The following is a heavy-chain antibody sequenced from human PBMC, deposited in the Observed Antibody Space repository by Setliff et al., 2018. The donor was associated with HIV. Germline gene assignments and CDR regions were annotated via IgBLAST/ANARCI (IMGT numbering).Heavy chain of an antibody. D-gene: IGHD3-22*01. CDR3: ARDLIGFSYYDSSGYFDY. CDR2: INPSGGST. Sequence: ASVKVSCKASGYTFTSYYMHWVRQAPGQGLEWMGIINPSGGSTSYAQKFQGRVTMTRDTSTSTAYMELRSLRSDDTAVYYCARDLIGFSYYDSSGYFDYWGQGTLVTVSS. V-gene: IGHV1-46*01. J-gene: IGHJ4*02. CDR1: GYTFTSYY.